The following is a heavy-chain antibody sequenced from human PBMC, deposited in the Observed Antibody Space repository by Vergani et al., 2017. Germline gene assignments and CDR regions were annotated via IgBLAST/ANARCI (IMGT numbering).Heavy chain of an antibody. CDR3: AKLPPYEFWSGYLSYYYYMDV. V-gene: IGHV3-23*01. CDR1: GFTFSSYA. Sequence: EVQLLESGGGLVQPGGSLRLSCAASGFTFSSYAMSWVRQAPGKGLEWVSAISGSGGSTYYADSVKGRFTISRDNSKNTLYLQMNSLRAEDTAVYYCAKLPPYEFWSGYLSYYYYMDVWGKGTTVTVSS. J-gene: IGHJ6*03. CDR2: ISGSGGST. D-gene: IGHD3-3*01.